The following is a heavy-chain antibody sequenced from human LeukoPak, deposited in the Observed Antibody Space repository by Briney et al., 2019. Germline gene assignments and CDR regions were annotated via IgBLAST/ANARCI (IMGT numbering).Heavy chain of an antibody. V-gene: IGHV3-23*01. CDR2: ISGRGGRT. J-gene: IGHJ4*02. CDR3: AKGGQGDDFWEFDY. D-gene: IGHD3-3*01. Sequence: GGSLTLSCAASGFIFSGYAMSWVRQAPGKGLEWVSSISGRGGRTYYTNSVKGRFTISRERHKNTVYVKINKLSAEHTALYYCAKGGQGDDFWEFDYWGQGNLVTVSS. CDR1: GFIFSGYA.